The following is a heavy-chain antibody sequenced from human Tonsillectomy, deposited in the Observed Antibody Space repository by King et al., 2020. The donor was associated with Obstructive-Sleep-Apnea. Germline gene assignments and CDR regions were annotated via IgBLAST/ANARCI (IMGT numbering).Heavy chain of an antibody. J-gene: IGHJ4*02. Sequence: QLQESGPGLVKPSQTLSLTCTVSGGSISSGGYYWSWIRQPPGKGLEYIGYIYYSGSTYYNPSLKSRITISVDTSKNQFSLKLSSVTAADTAVYYCARTLWDRYFDYWGQGTLVTVSA. CDR1: GGSISSGGYY. V-gene: IGHV4-31*03. D-gene: IGHD1-26*01. CDR3: ARTLWDRYFDY. CDR2: IYYSGST.